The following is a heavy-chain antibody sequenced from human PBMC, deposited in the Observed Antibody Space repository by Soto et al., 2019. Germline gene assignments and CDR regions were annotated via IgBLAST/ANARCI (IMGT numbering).Heavy chain of an antibody. CDR2: IIPIFGTA. Sequence: QVQLVQSGAEVKKPGSSVKVSCKASGGTFSSYAISWVRQAPGQGLEWMGGIIPIFGTANYAQKFQGRVTITADESTSTAYMELSSLRSEDTAVYYCAKQDIVVVPAADTLDYYYYGMDVWGRGTTVTVSS. CDR1: GGTFSSYA. CDR3: AKQDIVVVPAADTLDYYYYGMDV. J-gene: IGHJ6*02. V-gene: IGHV1-69*01. D-gene: IGHD2-2*01.